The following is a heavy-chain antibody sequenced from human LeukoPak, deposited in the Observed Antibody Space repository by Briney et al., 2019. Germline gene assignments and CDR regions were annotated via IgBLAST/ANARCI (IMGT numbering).Heavy chain of an antibody. CDR3: ARDSGERGSGSYLIAY. J-gene: IGHJ4*02. D-gene: IGHD3-10*01. Sequence: GASVKVSCKASEYTFTGNYMHWVRQAPGQGLEWMGWINPNSGGTNYAQKFQGRVTMTRDTSISTAYMELSRLRSDDTAVYYCARDSGERGSGSYLIAYWGQGTLVTVSS. CDR2: INPNSGGT. V-gene: IGHV1-2*02. CDR1: EYTFTGNY.